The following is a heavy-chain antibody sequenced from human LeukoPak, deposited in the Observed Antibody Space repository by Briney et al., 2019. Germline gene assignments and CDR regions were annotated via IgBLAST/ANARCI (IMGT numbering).Heavy chain of an antibody. J-gene: IGHJ4*02. Sequence: SETLPLTCTVPGGSISSYYWSWSRQPPAKGLEWIGYIYYSGSTNYNPSLKSRVTISVDTSKNQFSLKLSSVTAADTAVYYCARRNVYSSSWDYFDYWGQGTLVTVSS. CDR2: IYYSGST. CDR1: GGSISSYY. CDR3: ARRNVYSSSWDYFDY. D-gene: IGHD6-13*01. V-gene: IGHV4-59*08.